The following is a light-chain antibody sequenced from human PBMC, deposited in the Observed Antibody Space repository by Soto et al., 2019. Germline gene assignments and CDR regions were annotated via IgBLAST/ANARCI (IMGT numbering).Light chain of an antibody. CDR1: QGISSY. J-gene: IGKJ1*01. CDR3: QQYYSYRWT. CDR2: AAS. Sequence: AIRMTQSPSSFSASTGDRVTTTCRASQGISSYLAWYQQKPGKAPKLLIYAASTLQSGVPSRFSGSGSGTDFTLTISCLQSEDFAAYYCQQYYSYRWTFGQGTKVEIK. V-gene: IGKV1-8*01.